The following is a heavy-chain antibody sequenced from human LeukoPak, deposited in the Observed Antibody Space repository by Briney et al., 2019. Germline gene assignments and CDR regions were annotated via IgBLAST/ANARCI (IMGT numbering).Heavy chain of an antibody. CDR2: ISAYNGNT. J-gene: IGHJ6*04. D-gene: IGHD3-10*01. V-gene: IGHV1-18*04. CDR1: GYTFTSYG. Sequence: ASVKVSCKASGYTFTSYGISWVRQAPGQGLEWMGWISAYNGNTNYAQKLQGRVTMTTDTSTSTAYMELRSLRSDDTAVYYCARDEGGGAMVRGVTAYYYGMDAWGKGTTVTVSS. CDR3: ARDEGGGAMVRGVTAYYYGMDA.